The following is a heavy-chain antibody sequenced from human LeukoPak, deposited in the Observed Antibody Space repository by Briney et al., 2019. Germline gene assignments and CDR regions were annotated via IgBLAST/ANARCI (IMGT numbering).Heavy chain of an antibody. CDR3: ARDRAARGLKGYYFDY. Sequence: SETLSLTCSVSDDSISSYYWTWIRQPAGKGLEWIGRIYSRGTTLYNPSLRSRVTMSVDTSKNQFSLKLSSVTAADTAVYYCARDRAARGLKGYYFDYWGRGTLVTVSS. V-gene: IGHV4-4*07. D-gene: IGHD3-10*01. J-gene: IGHJ4*02. CDR1: DDSISSYY. CDR2: IYSRGTT.